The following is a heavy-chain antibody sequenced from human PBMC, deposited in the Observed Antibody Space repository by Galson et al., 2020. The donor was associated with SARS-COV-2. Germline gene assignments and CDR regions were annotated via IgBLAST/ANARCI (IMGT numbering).Heavy chain of an antibody. J-gene: IGHJ4*02. Sequence: LQDRVTLTTDTSTNTAYMDLRSLTSDDTAVYYCARDEAVAGAFDYWGQGTLVTVSS. CDR3: ARDEAVAGAFDY. V-gene: IGHV1-18*01. D-gene: IGHD6-19*01.